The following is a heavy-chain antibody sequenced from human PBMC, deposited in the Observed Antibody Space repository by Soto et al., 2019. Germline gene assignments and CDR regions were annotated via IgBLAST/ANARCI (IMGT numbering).Heavy chain of an antibody. CDR1: GYTFTSYG. CDR2: ISAYNGNT. J-gene: IGHJ4*02. CDR3: ARDRNQGLTPFDY. V-gene: IGHV1-18*04. D-gene: IGHD6-19*01. Sequence: QVQLVQSGAEVKKPGASVTVSCKASGYTFTSYGITWVRQAPGQGLEWMGWISAYNGNTNYAQKLQRRVTMTTDTSTSTAHMELRSLRSDDTAVYYCARDRNQGLTPFDYWGQGTLVTVSS.